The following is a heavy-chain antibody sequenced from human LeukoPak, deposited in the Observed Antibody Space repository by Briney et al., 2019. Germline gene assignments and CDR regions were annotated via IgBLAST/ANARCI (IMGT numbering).Heavy chain of an antibody. V-gene: IGHV3-23*01. J-gene: IGHJ4*02. CDR1: GFTFRTYP. D-gene: IGHD1-1*01. CDR3: AKEKPETTAFDY. CDR2: ISGSGGTT. Sequence: GGSLRLSCAASGFTFRTYPMTWVRQAPGKGLEWVAIISGSGGTTHYADSVKGRFTISRDNFKNTLYLQMNSLRGEDTAVYHCAKEKPETTAFDYWGQGTLVTVSS.